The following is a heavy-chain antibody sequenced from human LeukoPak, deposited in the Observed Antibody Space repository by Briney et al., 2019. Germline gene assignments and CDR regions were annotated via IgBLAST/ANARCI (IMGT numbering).Heavy chain of an antibody. D-gene: IGHD2-2*01. CDR3: GKDSGAPAANGGFDP. V-gene: IGHV3-30*18. J-gene: IGHJ5*02. CDR1: GFTFSSYG. Sequence: GRSLRLSCAASGFTFSSYGMHWVRQAPGKGLEWVAVISYDGSNKYYADSVKGRFTISRDNSKDTLYLTMNSLRAEDTAVYYCGKDSGAPAANGGFDPWGQGTLVTVSS. CDR2: ISYDGSNK.